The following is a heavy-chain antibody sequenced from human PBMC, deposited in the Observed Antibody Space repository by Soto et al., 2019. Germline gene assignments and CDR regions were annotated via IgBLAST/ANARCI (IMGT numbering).Heavy chain of an antibody. CDR1: GYTFTSYG. CDR3: ARDGITGRRPFDI. Sequence: QVPLVQSGTEVRKPGASVKVSCTASGYTFTSYGISWVRQAPGQGLEWMGWISGDKGNTNYAQKVQGIVTMTTDTSTSTAYMELTSLRSDDTAVYYCARDGITGRRPFDIWGQGTMVTVSS. J-gene: IGHJ3*02. D-gene: IGHD1-20*01. CDR2: ISGDKGNT. V-gene: IGHV1-18*01.